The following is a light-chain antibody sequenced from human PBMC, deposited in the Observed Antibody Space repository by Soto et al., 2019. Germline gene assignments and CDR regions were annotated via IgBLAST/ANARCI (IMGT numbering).Light chain of an antibody. Sequence: QSALTQPASVSGSPGQSITISCTGPSSDVGAYNYDSWYQQYPGEAPKVIIYDVSHRPAGVSNRFSGSKSGNTASLTISGLQTQDEADYYCSSYTSATTYVFGTGTKVTV. CDR3: SSYTSATTYV. CDR2: DVS. J-gene: IGLJ1*01. V-gene: IGLV2-14*01. CDR1: SSDVGAYNY.